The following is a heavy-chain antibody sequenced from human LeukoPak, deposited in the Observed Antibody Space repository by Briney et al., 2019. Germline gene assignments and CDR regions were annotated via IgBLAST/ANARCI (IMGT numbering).Heavy chain of an antibody. Sequence: SETLSLTCTVSGGSISSGGYYWSWIRQHPGKGLEWIGYIYYSGSTYYNPSLKSRVTISVDTSKNQFSLKLSSVTAADTAVYYCARDNRLGELSYPPGFDYWGQGTLVTVSS. CDR2: IYYSGST. D-gene: IGHD3-16*02. CDR1: GGSISSGGYY. J-gene: IGHJ4*02. V-gene: IGHV4-31*03. CDR3: ARDNRLGELSYPPGFDY.